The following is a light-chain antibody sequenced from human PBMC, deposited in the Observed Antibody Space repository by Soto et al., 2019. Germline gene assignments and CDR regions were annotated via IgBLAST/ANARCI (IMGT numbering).Light chain of an antibody. V-gene: IGKV3D-20*01. CDR2: DAS. CDR3: QQYDRSPWT. J-gene: IGKJ1*01. CDR1: QSVPRNY. Sequence: EVVLTQSPATLSLSPGERATLSCGASQSVPRNYLAWYQQKSGLAPRLLMYDASIRATGIPDRFSGSGSGTDFTLTISRLEPEDFAVYYYQQYDRSPWTFGQGTKVEIK.